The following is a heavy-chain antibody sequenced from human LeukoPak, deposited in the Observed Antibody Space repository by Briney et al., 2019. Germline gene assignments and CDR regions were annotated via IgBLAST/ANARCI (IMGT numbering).Heavy chain of an antibody. D-gene: IGHD5-18*01. Sequence: GGSLRLSCAASGFTFSSYAMHWVRQAPGKGLEWVAVISYDGSNKYYADSVKGRFTISRDNSKNTLYLQMNSLRAEDTAVYYCARGYSYGPAPFFDYWGQGTLVTVSS. V-gene: IGHV3-30*04. J-gene: IGHJ4*02. CDR3: ARGYSYGPAPFFDY. CDR1: GFTFSSYA. CDR2: ISYDGSNK.